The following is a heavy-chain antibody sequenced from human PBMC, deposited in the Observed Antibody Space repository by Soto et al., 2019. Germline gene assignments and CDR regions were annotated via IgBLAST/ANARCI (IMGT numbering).Heavy chain of an antibody. CDR3: AADGPPWFGELLPEGINWFDP. J-gene: IGHJ5*02. CDR2: IVVGSGNT. CDR1: GFTFTSSA. Sequence: SVKVSCKASGFTFTSSAVQWVRQARGQRLEWIGWIVVGSGNTNYAQKFQERVTITRDMSTSTAYMELSSLRSEDTAVYYCAADGPPWFGELLPEGINWFDPWGQGTLVTVSS. V-gene: IGHV1-58*01. D-gene: IGHD3-10*01.